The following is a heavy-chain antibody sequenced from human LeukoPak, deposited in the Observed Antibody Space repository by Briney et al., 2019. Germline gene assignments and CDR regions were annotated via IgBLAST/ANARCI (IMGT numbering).Heavy chain of an antibody. CDR3: AKAFVRYDILTGYYTHFDY. V-gene: IGHV3-7*03. Sequence: GGSLRLSCAASGFTFNNYWMTWVRQAPGKGLEWVANIKQDGSEKYYVDSVKGRFTISRDNAKNALYPEVNSLRTEDTAVYYCAKAFVRYDILTGYYTHFDYWGQGTLVTVSS. CDR2: IKQDGSEK. CDR1: GFTFNNYW. J-gene: IGHJ4*02. D-gene: IGHD3-9*01.